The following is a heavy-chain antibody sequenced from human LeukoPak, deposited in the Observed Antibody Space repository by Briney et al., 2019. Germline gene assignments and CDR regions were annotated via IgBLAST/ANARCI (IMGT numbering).Heavy chain of an antibody. J-gene: IGHJ6*02. Sequence: SETLSLTCTVSGGSISSYYWSWIRQPPGKGLEWIGYIYYSGSTNYNPSLKSRVTISADTSKNQFSLKLSSVTAADTAVYYCARGIAVAGTSGYYYGMDVWGQGTTVTVSS. V-gene: IGHV4-59*01. CDR3: ARGIAVAGTSGYYYGMDV. D-gene: IGHD6-19*01. CDR2: IYYSGST. CDR1: GGSISSYY.